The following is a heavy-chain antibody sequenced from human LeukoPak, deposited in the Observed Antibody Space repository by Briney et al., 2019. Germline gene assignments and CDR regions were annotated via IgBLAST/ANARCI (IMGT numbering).Heavy chain of an antibody. CDR1: GFTFSIFG. J-gene: IGHJ4*02. V-gene: IGHV3-33*01. D-gene: IGHD4-11*01. CDR3: ATPLTTGGYFDY. Sequence: GGSLTLSCAASGFTFSIFGMHWVRPGPGKGREWVAVIWNDGSTKYYADSVKGRFTISRDNSKNTLYLQMNSLRAEDTAVYYCATPLTTGGYFDYWGQGTLVTVSS. CDR2: IWNDGSTK.